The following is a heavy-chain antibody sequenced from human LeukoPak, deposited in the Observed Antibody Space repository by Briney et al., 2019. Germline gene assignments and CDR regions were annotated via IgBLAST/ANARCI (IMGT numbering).Heavy chain of an antibody. CDR3: ARLRYGYFDSNMDV. J-gene: IGHJ6*02. V-gene: IGHV3-53*01. CDR1: GFIVSTYH. CDR2: AFSGSST. Sequence: GGSLTLSCAVSGFIVSTYHMNWVRQAPGKGLEWVSVAFSGSSTSYADSVKGRFTISRDNSRHMLYLQMNNLRAEDTAVYYCARLRYGYFDSNMDVWGQGTTVTVSS. D-gene: IGHD3-9*01.